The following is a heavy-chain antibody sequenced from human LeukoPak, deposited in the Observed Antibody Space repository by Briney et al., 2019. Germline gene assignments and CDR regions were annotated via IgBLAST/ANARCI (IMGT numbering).Heavy chain of an antibody. J-gene: IGHJ6*02. Sequence: GGSLRLSCAASGFTFSSFGMHWVRQAPGKGLEWVAVISYDGRNKYYAESVTGRFTISRDNSQNTLYLQMNSLRPEDTAVYYCGRLMGGYDSYFYGMDVWGQGTTVTVSS. V-gene: IGHV3-30*03. CDR2: ISYDGRNK. CDR1: GFTFSSFG. CDR3: GRLMGGYDSYFYGMDV. D-gene: IGHD5-12*01.